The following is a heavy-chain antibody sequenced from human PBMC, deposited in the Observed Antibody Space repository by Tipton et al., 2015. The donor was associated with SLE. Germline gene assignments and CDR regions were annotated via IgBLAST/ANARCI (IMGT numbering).Heavy chain of an antibody. V-gene: IGHV4-59*11. J-gene: IGHJ4*02. Sequence: TLSLTCTVSGDSMSRRYWTWIRQPPGKGLEWIGYGYHSGNPTYNPSLKSRVTISVDPSKNQFSLRLISVTAADTAVYFCARVPHLYCGSSICYSLTEAQYYFDHWGQGILVTVSS. CDR2: GYHSGNP. CDR1: GDSMSRRY. CDR3: ARVPHLYCGSSICYSLTEAQYYFDH. D-gene: IGHD2-21*01.